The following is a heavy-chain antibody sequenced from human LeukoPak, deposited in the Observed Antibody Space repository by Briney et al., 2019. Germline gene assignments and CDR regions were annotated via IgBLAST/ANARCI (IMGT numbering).Heavy chain of an antibody. D-gene: IGHD2-2*01. CDR1: GGTFSSYA. V-gene: IGHV1-69*05. Sequence: GASVKVSCKASGGTFSSYAISWVRQAPGQGLEWMGRIITIFGTANYAQKFQGRVTITTDESTSTAYMGLSSLRSEDTAVYYCARYWVWGSSGSTRSLAFDYWGQGTLVTVSS. CDR2: IITIFGTA. CDR3: ARYWVWGSSGSTRSLAFDY. J-gene: IGHJ4*02.